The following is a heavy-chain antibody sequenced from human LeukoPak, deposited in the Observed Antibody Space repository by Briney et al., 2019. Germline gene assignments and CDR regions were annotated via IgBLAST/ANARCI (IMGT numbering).Heavy chain of an antibody. Sequence: GASVKVACTVSGDTFTSGGNSWGRHRPEQGNDLMGFVSTYYSDTNYAQKLLGRVTMTTDTSTITAYMELRSVTSDYTAVYYCARDGAGHNRYDYWGQGTMVTVSS. CDR2: VSTYYSDT. J-gene: IGHJ4*02. CDR1: GDTFTSGG. D-gene: IGHD5-24*01. V-gene: IGHV1-18*01. CDR3: ARDGAGHNRYDY.